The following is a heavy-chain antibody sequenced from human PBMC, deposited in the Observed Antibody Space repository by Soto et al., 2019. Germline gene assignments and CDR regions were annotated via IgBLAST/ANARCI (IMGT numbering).Heavy chain of an antibody. CDR1: GFTFSSYG. Sequence: QVQLVESGGGVVQPGRSLRLSCAASGFTFSSYGMHWVRQAPGKGLEWVAVISYDGSNKYYADSVKGRFTISRDNSKNTLYLQMNSLRAEDTAVYYCATGDCGGDCYSFDAFDIWGQGTMVTVSS. J-gene: IGHJ3*02. D-gene: IGHD2-21*02. CDR3: ATGDCGGDCYSFDAFDI. CDR2: ISYDGSNK. V-gene: IGHV3-30*03.